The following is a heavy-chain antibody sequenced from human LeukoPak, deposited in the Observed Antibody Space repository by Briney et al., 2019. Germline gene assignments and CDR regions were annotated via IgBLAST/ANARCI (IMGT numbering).Heavy chain of an antibody. CDR2: IYYSGST. Sequence: SETLSLTCTVSAGSISSSTYSWGWIRQPPGKGLEWIGSIYYSGSTYYNPSLKSRVTISVDTSKNQSSLKLSSVTAADTAVYYCARHVGFITMVRGVINNNWFDPWGQGTLVTVSS. CDR3: ARHVGFITMVRGVINNNWFDP. J-gene: IGHJ5*02. CDR1: AGSISSSTYS. D-gene: IGHD3-10*01. V-gene: IGHV4-39*01.